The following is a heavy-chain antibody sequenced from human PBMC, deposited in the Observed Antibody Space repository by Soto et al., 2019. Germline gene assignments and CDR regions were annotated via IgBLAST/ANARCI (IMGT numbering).Heavy chain of an antibody. CDR1: GGSFSGYY. CDR3: ARAHYYDSSGSLLDY. D-gene: IGHD3-22*01. J-gene: IGHJ4*02. Sequence: PSETLSLTCAVYGGSFSGYYWSWIRQPPGKGLEWIGEINHSGSTNYNPSLKSRVTISVDTSKNPFSLKLSSVTAADTAVYYCARAHYYDSSGSLLDYWGQGTLVTVSS. CDR2: INHSGST. V-gene: IGHV4-34*01.